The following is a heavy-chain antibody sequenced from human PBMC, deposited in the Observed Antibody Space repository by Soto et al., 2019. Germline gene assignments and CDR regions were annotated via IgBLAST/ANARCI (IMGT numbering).Heavy chain of an antibody. CDR3: AASVSSLYYHGMDV. V-gene: IGHV3-53*02. CDR1: GFTVSAHH. CDR2: CDGVGSI. J-gene: IGHJ6*02. Sequence: EVKLVETGGGLIQPGGSLRLSCAVSGFTVSAHHMTWVRQAPGKGLEWVSHCDGVGSILYSDSVNGRFTISRDTSTNTMFLQMDSLRVDDTAVYYCAASVSSLYYHGMDVWGQGTPVTVS.